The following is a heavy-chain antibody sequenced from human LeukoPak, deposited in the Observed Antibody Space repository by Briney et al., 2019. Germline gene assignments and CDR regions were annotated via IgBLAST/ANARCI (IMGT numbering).Heavy chain of an antibody. CDR1: GYTFTGYY. D-gene: IGHD3-22*01. J-gene: IGHJ4*02. Sequence: ASVTVSCKASGYTFTGYYMHWVRQAPGQGLEWMGWINPNSGGTNYAQTFQGRVTMTRDTSISTAYMELSRLRSDDTAVYYCARETDDSSGYYYDYWGQGTLVTVSS. CDR3: ARETDDSSGYYYDY. V-gene: IGHV1-2*02. CDR2: INPNSGGT.